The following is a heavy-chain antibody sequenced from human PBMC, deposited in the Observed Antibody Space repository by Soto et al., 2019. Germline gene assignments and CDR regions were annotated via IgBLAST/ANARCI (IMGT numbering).Heavy chain of an antibody. D-gene: IGHD2-2*02. J-gene: IGHJ4*02. Sequence: ASVKVSCKASGGTFSSYTISWVRQAPGQGLEWMGRISPILGLAKYAQKFQGRVTITAHKSTITAYMELSSLRSEDTAVYYCARESPIHVRIDWGQGTLVTVSS. CDR3: ARESPIHVRID. CDR1: GGTFSSYT. V-gene: IGHV1-69*04. CDR2: ISPILGLA.